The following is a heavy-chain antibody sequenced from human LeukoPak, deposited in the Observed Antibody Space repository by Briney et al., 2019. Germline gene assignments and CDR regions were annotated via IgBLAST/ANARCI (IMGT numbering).Heavy chain of an antibody. CDR2: IIPIFGTA. V-gene: IGHV1-69*13. CDR1: GYTFTGYY. CDR3: AREGTPYYYDSSGYYRYYYYGMDV. Sequence: ASVKVSCKASGYTFTGYYMHWVRQAPGQGLEWMGGIIPIFGTANYAQKFQGRVTITADESTSTAYMELSSLRSEDTAVYYCAREGTPYYYDSSGYYRYYYYGMDVWGQGTTVTVSS. D-gene: IGHD3-22*01. J-gene: IGHJ6*02.